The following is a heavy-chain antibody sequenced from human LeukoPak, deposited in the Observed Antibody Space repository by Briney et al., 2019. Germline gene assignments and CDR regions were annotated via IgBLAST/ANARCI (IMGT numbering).Heavy chain of an antibody. CDR2: IKEDGTKP. J-gene: IGHJ4*02. Sequence: PGGSLRLSCAASGVTFSRDWMTWGRQAPGKGVEWVANIKEDGTKPYYVDSVKARFTVSRDNAHNSPYLQMNNLTPEDTAVYFCARGEAFCDYWGQGALVTVSS. CDR1: GVTFSRDW. CDR3: ARGEAFCDY. V-gene: IGHV3-7*05.